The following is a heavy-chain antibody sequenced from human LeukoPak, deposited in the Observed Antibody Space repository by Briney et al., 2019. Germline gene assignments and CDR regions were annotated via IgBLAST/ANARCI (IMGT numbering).Heavy chain of an antibody. D-gene: IGHD2-2*01. Sequence: SVKVSCKASGYTFTDYAIHWVRQAPGQRLEWMGWINAGNGDTKYSQKFQGRVTITRDTSASIVYMELSSLVSEDTALYSCARGSTSDWPFDYWGQGTRVTVSS. CDR3: ARGSTSDWPFDY. V-gene: IGHV1-3*01. J-gene: IGHJ4*02. CDR2: INAGNGDT. CDR1: GYTFTDYA.